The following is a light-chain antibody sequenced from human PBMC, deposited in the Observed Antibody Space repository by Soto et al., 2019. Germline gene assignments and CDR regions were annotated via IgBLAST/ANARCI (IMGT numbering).Light chain of an antibody. CDR1: QSIDSW. CDR2: KAS. J-gene: IGKJ1*01. CDR3: QHYKSYPWT. Sequence: DIQMTQSPSTMSASVGDRVTITCRASQSIDSWLARYQQKPGKAPKFLMYKASNLESGVPLRFSGSGSETEFTLTISSLQPDDFAIYYCQHYKSYPWTFGQGTKVELK. V-gene: IGKV1-5*03.